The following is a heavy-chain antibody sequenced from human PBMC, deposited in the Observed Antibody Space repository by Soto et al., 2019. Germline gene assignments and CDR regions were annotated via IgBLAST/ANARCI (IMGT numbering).Heavy chain of an antibody. Sequence: PGESLKISCKGSGYSFTSYWISWVRQMPGKGLEWMGRIDPSDSYTNYSPSFQGHVTISADKSISTAYLQWSSLKASDTAMYYCARHRPGNYYDSSGSADYFDHWGQGTLVTVSS. D-gene: IGHD3-22*01. CDR2: IDPSDSYT. CDR1: GYSFTSYW. J-gene: IGHJ4*02. V-gene: IGHV5-10-1*01. CDR3: ARHRPGNYYDSSGSADYFDH.